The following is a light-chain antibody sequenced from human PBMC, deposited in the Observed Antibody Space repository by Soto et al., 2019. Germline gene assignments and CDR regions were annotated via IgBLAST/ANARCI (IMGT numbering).Light chain of an antibody. J-gene: IGKJ5*01. Sequence: DIQMTQSPSSVSASVGDRVTITCRASQDISSWLAWYQQKPGKAPNLLIYSASILHSGVPSRFSGSGSGTDFTLTISSLQPEDFGTYYCQEASRIPITFGQGTRLEIK. CDR1: QDISSW. CDR2: SAS. V-gene: IGKV1-12*01. CDR3: QEASRIPIT.